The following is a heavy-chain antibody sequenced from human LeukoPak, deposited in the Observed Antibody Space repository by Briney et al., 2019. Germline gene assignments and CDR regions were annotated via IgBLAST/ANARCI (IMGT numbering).Heavy chain of an antibody. V-gene: IGHV4-59*11. D-gene: IGHD4-23*01. CDR3: ARSTTVDPGYFDY. J-gene: IGHJ4*02. Sequence: SETLSLTCTVSGGSISSHYWSWIRQPPGKGLEWIGYIYYSGSTNYNPSLKSRVTISVDTSKNQFSLKLSSVTAADTAVYYCARSTTVDPGYFDYWGQGTLVTVSS. CDR2: IYYSGST. CDR1: GGSISSHY.